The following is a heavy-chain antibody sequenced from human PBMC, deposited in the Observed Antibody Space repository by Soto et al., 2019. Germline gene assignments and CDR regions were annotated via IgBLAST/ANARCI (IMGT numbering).Heavy chain of an antibody. Sequence: TSETLSLTCAVSGYSISSSNWLGWIRQPPGEGLEWIGYIYYSGSTYYNPSLKSRVTMSVDTSKNQFSLKLSSVTAVDTAVYYCARTGALPRAFDPWGQGTLVTVSS. CDR2: IYYSGST. J-gene: IGHJ5*02. CDR3: ARTGALPRAFDP. D-gene: IGHD1-26*01. V-gene: IGHV4-28*01. CDR1: GYSISSSNW.